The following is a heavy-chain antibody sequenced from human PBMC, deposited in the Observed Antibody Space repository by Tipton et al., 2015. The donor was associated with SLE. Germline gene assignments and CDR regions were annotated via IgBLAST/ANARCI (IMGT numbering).Heavy chain of an antibody. CDR2: IIPIFGTA. CDR1: GGTFSSYA. J-gene: IGHJ4*02. CDR3: ARDSPVLRFLEGSGY. Sequence: SGPEVKKPGSSVKVSCKASGGTFSSYAISWVRQAPGQGLEWMGGIIPIFGTANYAQKFQGRVTITADKSTSTAYMELSSLRSEDTAVYYCARDSPVLRFLEGSGYWGQGTLVTVSS. V-gene: IGHV1-69*06. D-gene: IGHD3-3*01.